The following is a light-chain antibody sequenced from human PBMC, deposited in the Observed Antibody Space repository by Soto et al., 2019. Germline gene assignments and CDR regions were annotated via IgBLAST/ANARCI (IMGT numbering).Light chain of an antibody. CDR1: QSVSS. J-gene: IGKJ1*01. Sequence: ETVLTQSPGTLSLSPGERAALSCRASQSVSSLAWYQQKPGQAPRLLIYRASSRATGIPDRFSGSGSGTDFTLTISRLEPEDFAVYYCQQYGSSPPSWTFGQGIKVEIK. V-gene: IGKV3-20*01. CDR2: RAS. CDR3: QQYGSSPPSWT.